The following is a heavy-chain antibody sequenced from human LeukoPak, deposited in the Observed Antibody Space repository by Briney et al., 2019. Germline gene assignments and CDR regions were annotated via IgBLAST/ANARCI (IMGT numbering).Heavy chain of an antibody. CDR2: INPNRGNT. V-gene: IGHV1-8*01. Sequence: SVKVSCKASGYTFTSYDISRERQPPGQRLESRGWINPNRGNTGYAQKFRGRVTMHRKTSISTAYMELTSLRYEDTAVYYCARAKRLTMVRGVTYYFDYWGQGTLVTVSS. D-gene: IGHD3-10*01. J-gene: IGHJ4*02. CDR1: GYTFTSYD. CDR3: ARAKRLTMVRGVTYYFDY.